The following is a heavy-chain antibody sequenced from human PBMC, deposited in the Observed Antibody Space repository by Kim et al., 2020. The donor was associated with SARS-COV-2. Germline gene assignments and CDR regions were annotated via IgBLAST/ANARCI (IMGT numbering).Heavy chain of an antibody. Sequence: GESLKISCKGSGYSFTSYWIGWVRQMPGKGLEWMGIIYPGDSDTRYSPSFQGQVTISADKSISTAYLQWSSLKASDTAMYYCARVLNYDILTGYKESYYYYGMDVWGQGTTVTV. CDR3: ARVLNYDILTGYKESYYYYGMDV. V-gene: IGHV5-51*01. D-gene: IGHD3-9*01. J-gene: IGHJ6*02. CDR2: IYPGDSDT. CDR1: GYSFTSYW.